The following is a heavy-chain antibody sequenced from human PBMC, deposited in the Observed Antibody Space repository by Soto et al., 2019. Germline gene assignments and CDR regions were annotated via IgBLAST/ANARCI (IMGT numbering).Heavy chain of an antibody. CDR2: IYSSGST. J-gene: IGHJ4*02. D-gene: IGHD5-18*01. CDR1: GGSFNDYV. CDR3: ARDHPHSYGVYYFDY. V-gene: IGHV4-59*01. Sequence: SETLSLTCAVYGGSFNDYVWNWIRQSPGKGLEWIGYIYSSGSTHYNPSLQNRVTISIDTSKNQVSLKVNSVTAADTAVYYCARDHPHSYGVYYFDYWGQGTPVTVSS.